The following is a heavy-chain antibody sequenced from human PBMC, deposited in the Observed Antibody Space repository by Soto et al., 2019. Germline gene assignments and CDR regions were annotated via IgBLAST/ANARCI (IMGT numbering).Heavy chain of an antibody. CDR3: AKSGLSGSYYPGY. J-gene: IGHJ4*02. D-gene: IGHD1-26*01. CDR2: ISGSGGST. Sequence: EVQLLESGGGLVQPGGSLRLSCAASGFTFSSYAMSWVRQAPGKGLEWVSGISGSGGSTYYADSVKGRFTISRDNSRNTLFLQMNSLRAEDTAIYYCAKSGLSGSYYPGYWGQGTLVTVSS. CDR1: GFTFSSYA. V-gene: IGHV3-23*01.